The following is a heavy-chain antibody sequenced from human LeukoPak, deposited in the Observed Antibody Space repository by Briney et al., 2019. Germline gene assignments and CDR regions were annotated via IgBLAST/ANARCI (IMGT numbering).Heavy chain of an antibody. J-gene: IGHJ5*02. D-gene: IGHD3-3*01. CDR1: GGSMSPYH. V-gene: IGHV4-59*08. Sequence: SETLSLTCTVSGGSMSPYHWGWIRQPPGKGLEWTGYIYYSGSTYYNPSLKSRVTISVDTSKNQFSLKLSSVTAADTAVYYCARIVWVSDFWSGYYLNWFDPWGQGTLVTVSS. CDR2: IYYSGST. CDR3: ARIVWVSDFWSGYYLNWFDP.